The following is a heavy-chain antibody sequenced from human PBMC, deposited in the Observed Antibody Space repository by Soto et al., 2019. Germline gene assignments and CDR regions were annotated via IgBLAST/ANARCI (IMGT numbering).Heavy chain of an antibody. J-gene: IGHJ5*02. V-gene: IGHV3-64D*06. CDR2: LSSNGVNT. D-gene: IGHD6-13*01. Sequence: GGSLRLSCSVSGFTFSNYAMHWVRQAPGKGLEYVSALSSNGVNTYYADSVKGRFTISRDTSMNTLYLQMSSLRTEDTAVYYCVKGQGSSWYFWFDPWGQGTLVTVSS. CDR1: GFTFSNYA. CDR3: VKGQGSSWYFWFDP.